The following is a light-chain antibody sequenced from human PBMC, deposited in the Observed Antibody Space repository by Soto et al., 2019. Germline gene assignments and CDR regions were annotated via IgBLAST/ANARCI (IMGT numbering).Light chain of an antibody. Sequence: QSALTQPPSVSGSPGQSVTISCTGTSTDFVSYNRVSWYQQPPGKAPRLIIYDVDNRPSGVSARFSGSKSGNTASLTISGLQTEDEADYYCTSYTRSPHYVFGTGTKVTVL. CDR2: DVD. V-gene: IGLV2-18*02. CDR3: TSYTRSPHYV. CDR1: STDFVSYNR. J-gene: IGLJ1*01.